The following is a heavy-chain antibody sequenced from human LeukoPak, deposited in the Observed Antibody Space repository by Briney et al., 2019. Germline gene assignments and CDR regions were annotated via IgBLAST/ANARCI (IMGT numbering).Heavy chain of an antibody. J-gene: IGHJ4*02. CDR1: GGSISSGDYY. CDR3: ASDGPYYGSGSYFDY. CDR2: TYYSGST. D-gene: IGHD3-10*01. Sequence: SQTLSLTCTVSGGSISSGDYYWSWIRQPPGKGLEWIGYTYYSGSTYYNPSLKSRVTISVDMSKTQFSLKLSSVAAAGTAVYYCASDGPYYGSGSYFDYWGQGTLVTVSS. V-gene: IGHV4-30-4*01.